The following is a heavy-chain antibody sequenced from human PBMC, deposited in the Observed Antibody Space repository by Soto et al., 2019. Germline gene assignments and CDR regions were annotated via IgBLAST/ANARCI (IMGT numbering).Heavy chain of an antibody. V-gene: IGHV4-30-4*01. CDR2: ISNRGST. CDR3: ATESGSTYGYFDH. D-gene: IGHD5-18*01. Sequence: SETLSLTCTVSGGSVTSDEDYWTWIRQSPGKGLEWIGYISNRGSTGYNPSLKTRLSMSVDRSKNQFTLRLTSVTAADTAVYFCATESGSTYGYFDHWGQGTQVTVSS. CDR1: GGSVTSDEDY. J-gene: IGHJ4*02.